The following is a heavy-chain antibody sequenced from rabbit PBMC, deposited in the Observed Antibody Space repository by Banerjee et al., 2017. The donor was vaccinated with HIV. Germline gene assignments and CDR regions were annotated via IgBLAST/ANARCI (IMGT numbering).Heavy chain of an antibody. CDR3: ARASYTYDYITYGYGLNL. V-gene: IGHV1S40*01. CDR1: GFSFSSSYY. J-gene: IGHJ4*01. CDR2: ILTGSSGST. D-gene: IGHD6-1*01. Sequence: QSLEESGGDLVKPGASLTLTCTASGFSFSSSYYMCWVRQAPGKGLEWIACILTGSSGSTYYASWAKGRFTISKTSSTTVTLQMTSLTDADTATYFCARASYTYDYITYGYGLNLWGPGTLVTVS.